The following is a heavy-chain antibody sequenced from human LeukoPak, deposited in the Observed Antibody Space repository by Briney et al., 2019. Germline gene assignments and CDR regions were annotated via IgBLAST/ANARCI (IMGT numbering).Heavy chain of an antibody. J-gene: IGHJ5*02. Sequence: GGSLRLSCAASGFTFSTYGMHWVRQAPGKGLEWVAVIWSGGTNKYYADSVKGRFTISRDNSKNTLYLQMNSLRAEDTAVYYCARSTYSSSWGVVDWFDPWGQGTLVSVSS. D-gene: IGHD6-13*01. V-gene: IGHV3-33*08. CDR1: GFTFSTYG. CDR2: IWSGGTNK. CDR3: ARSTYSSSWGVVDWFDP.